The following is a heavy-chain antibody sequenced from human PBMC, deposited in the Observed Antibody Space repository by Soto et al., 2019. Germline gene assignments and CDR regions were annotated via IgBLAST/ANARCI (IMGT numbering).Heavy chain of an antibody. D-gene: IGHD1-26*01. Sequence: QVQLVESGGCVVQPGRSLRLSCAASGFTFSAYTMHWVRQPPGKGLEWVAVISYDGNNELYTDPVKGRFTVSRDNSKSTLYLQINSLKAEDTAVYYCARDGYSGRSDGFYIWGQGTMVTVSS. J-gene: IGHJ3*02. CDR1: GFTFSAYT. CDR2: ISYDGNNE. V-gene: IGHV3-30-3*01. CDR3: ARDGYSGRSDGFYI.